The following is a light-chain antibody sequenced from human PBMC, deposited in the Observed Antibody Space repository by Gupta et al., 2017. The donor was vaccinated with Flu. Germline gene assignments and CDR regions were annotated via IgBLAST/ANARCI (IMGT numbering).Light chain of an antibody. CDR2: ENS. Sequence: KVTIHCYGSRSNSGKKFVSWYQQITGTAPKLLIFENSNRPSGITDRFSGSKSGTSATLAITGLQTGDEADYYCDTWASGIIAGVFGGGTTMTVL. CDR3: DTWASGIIAGV. J-gene: IGLJ3*02. V-gene: IGLV1-51*01. CDR1: RSNSGKKF.